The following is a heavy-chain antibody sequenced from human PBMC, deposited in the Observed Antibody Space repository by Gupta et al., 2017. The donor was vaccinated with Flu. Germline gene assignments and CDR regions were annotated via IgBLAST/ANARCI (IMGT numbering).Heavy chain of an antibody. J-gene: IGHJ2*01. V-gene: IGHV3-13*01. CDR2: IGTDGDT. Sequence: MHWVRQATGKGLEWVAAIGTDGDTYYSDSVKGRGTISRENAKNSVYLEMNSLSVGDTAVYYCAREHVEAIKKVKNWYFDLWGRGTLVTVSS. D-gene: IGHD1-26*01. CDR3: AREHVEAIKKVKNWYFDL.